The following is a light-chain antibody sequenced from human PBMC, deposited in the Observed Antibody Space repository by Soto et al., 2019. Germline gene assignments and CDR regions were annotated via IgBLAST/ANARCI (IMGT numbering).Light chain of an antibody. V-gene: IGKV1-5*01. Sequence: DIQMPQSPSTLSASVGDRVTITCRASQSISGRLAWYQQKPGEAPKILIYDASSLESGVPSRFSGSGSGTEFTLTISSLQPDDFATYYCQQYDSYSWTFGQGTKVEIK. CDR3: QQYDSYSWT. CDR2: DAS. J-gene: IGKJ1*01. CDR1: QSISGR.